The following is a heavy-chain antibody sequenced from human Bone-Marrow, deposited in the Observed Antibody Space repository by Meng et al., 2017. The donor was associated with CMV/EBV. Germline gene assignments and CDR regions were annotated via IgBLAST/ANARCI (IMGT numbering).Heavy chain of an antibody. CDR1: GFTFSSYS. Sequence: ESLMISCAASGFTFSSYSMNWVRQAPGKGLEWVSSISSSSSYIYYADSVKGRFTISRDNAKNSLYLQMNSPRAEDTAVYYCARDIVVTTVDGMDVWGQGTTVTVSS. CDR3: ARDIVVTTVDGMDV. CDR2: ISSSSSYI. V-gene: IGHV3-21*01. D-gene: IGHD3-22*01. J-gene: IGHJ6*02.